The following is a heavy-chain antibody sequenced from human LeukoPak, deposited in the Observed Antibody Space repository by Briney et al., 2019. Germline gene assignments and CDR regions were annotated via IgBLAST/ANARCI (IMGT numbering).Heavy chain of an antibody. D-gene: IGHD5-18*01. CDR1: GFTFSSYG. V-gene: IGHV3-30*03. Sequence: HAGGSLRLACAAPGFTFSSYGMHWVRQAPGKGLEWVAVISYDGSNKYYADSVKGRFTISRDNSKNTLYLQMNSLRVEDTAVYYCAPEGDGYILFDYWGEGRVVTVSS. J-gene: IGHJ4*02. CDR3: APEGDGYILFDY. CDR2: ISYDGSNK.